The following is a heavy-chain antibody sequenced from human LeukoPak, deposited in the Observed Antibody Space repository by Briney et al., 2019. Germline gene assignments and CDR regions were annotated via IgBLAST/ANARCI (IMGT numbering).Heavy chain of an antibody. Sequence: PGGSLRLSCAASGFTFSSYSMNWVRQAPGKGLEWVSSISSSSSYIYYADSVKGRFTISRDNAKNSLYLQMNSLRAEDTAVYYRAGGYCSGGSCYSIYWGQGTLVTVSS. J-gene: IGHJ4*02. CDR2: ISSSSSYI. D-gene: IGHD2-15*01. V-gene: IGHV3-21*01. CDR1: GFTFSSYS. CDR3: AGGYCSGGSCYSIY.